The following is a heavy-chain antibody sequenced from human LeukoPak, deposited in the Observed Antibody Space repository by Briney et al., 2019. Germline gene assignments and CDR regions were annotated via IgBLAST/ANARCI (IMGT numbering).Heavy chain of an antibody. V-gene: IGHV5-51*01. Sequence: GESLKISCKGSGYSFTSYWIGWVRQMPGKGLEWMGIIYPGDSDTRYSPSFQGQVTISADKSISTAYLQWSSLKASDTAMYYCARQVGIAARPYYYYMDVWGKGTTVTVSS. J-gene: IGHJ6*03. D-gene: IGHD6-6*01. CDR2: IYPGDSDT. CDR1: GYSFTSYW. CDR3: ARQVGIAARPYYYYMDV.